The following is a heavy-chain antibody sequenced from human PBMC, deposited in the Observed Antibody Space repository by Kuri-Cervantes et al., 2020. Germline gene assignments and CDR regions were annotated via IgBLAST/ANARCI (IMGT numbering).Heavy chain of an antibody. V-gene: IGHV4-34*01. CDR1: GGSFSGYY. D-gene: IGHD6-6*01. CDR3: ARGIAARHLLFDY. CDR2: INHSGST. J-gene: IGHJ4*02. Sequence: SETLSLTCAVYGGSFSGYYWSWIRQPPGKGLEWIGEINHSGSTNYNPSLKSRVTISVDTSKNQFSLKLNSVTAADTAVYYCARGIAARHLLFDYRGQGTLVTVSS.